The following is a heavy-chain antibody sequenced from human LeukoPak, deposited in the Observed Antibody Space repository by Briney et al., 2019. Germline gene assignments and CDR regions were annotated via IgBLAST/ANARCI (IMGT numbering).Heavy chain of an antibody. J-gene: IGHJ4*02. CDR1: GFTFSSNG. CDR3: ARGEMATKALDY. V-gene: IGHV3-33*01. D-gene: IGHD5-24*01. CDR2: IWYDGSKK. Sequence: GGSLRLSCAASGFTFSSNGMHWVRQAPGKGLEWVALIWYDGSKKYYADSVKGRFTISRDNSKNTLYLQMNSLRAEDTAVYYCARGEMATKALDYWGQGTLVTVSS.